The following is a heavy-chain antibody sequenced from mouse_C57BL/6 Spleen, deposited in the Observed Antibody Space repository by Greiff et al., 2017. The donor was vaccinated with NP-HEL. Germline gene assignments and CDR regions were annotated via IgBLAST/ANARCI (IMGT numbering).Heavy chain of an antibody. CDR1: GYTFTSYW. Sequence: QVQLKQPGAELVMPGASVKLSCKASGYTFTSYWMHWVKQRPGQGLEWIGEIDPSDSYTNYNQKFKGKSTLTVDKSSSTAYMQLSSLTSEDSAVYYCARYSSGFYYAMDYWGQGTSVTVSS. D-gene: IGHD3-2*02. CDR3: ARYSSGFYYAMDY. V-gene: IGHV1-69*01. CDR2: IDPSDSYT. J-gene: IGHJ4*01.